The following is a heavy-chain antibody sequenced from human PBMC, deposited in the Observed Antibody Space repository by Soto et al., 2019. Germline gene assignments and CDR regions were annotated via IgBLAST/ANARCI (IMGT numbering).Heavy chain of an antibody. Sequence: SETLSLTCTVSGGSISSYYWSWIRQPPGKGLEWIGYIYYIGSTNYNPSLKSRVTISVDTSKNQFSLKLSSVTAADTAVYYCARGLRRQLLNWFDPWGEGTLVTVSS. CDR1: GGSISSYY. CDR2: IYYIGST. J-gene: IGHJ5*02. CDR3: ARGLRRQLLNWFDP. V-gene: IGHV4-59*01. D-gene: IGHD2-2*01.